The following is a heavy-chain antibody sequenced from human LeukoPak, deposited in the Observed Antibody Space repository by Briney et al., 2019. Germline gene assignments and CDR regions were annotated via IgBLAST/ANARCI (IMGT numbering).Heavy chain of an antibody. Sequence: GGSLRLSCAASGFTLSSYSMNRVRQAPGKGLEWVSSISSSSSYIYYADSVKGRFTISRDNAKNSLYLQMNSLRAEDTAVYYCARDYYCSSTSCYGMDVWGQGTTVTVSS. J-gene: IGHJ6*02. CDR2: ISSSSSYI. CDR1: GFTLSSYS. V-gene: IGHV3-21*01. CDR3: ARDYYCSSTSCYGMDV. D-gene: IGHD2-2*01.